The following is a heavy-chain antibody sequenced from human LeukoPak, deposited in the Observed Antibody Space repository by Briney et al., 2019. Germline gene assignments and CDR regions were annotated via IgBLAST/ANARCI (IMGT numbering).Heavy chain of an antibody. D-gene: IGHD5-18*01. Sequence: SETLSLTCTVSGGSISNGDYYWSWIRQPPGKGLEWIGYIYYSGSTYYNPSLKSRVTISVDTSKNQFSLKLSSVTAADTAVYYCARRRGDTVMVTDYWGQGTLVTVSS. J-gene: IGHJ4*02. V-gene: IGHV4-30-4*01. CDR3: ARRRGDTVMVTDY. CDR2: IYYSGST. CDR1: GGSISNGDYY.